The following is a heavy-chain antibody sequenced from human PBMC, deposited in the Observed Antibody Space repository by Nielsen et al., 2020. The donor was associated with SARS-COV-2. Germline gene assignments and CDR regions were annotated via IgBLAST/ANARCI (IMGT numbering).Heavy chain of an antibody. CDR1: GFTFSSYA. Sequence: GGSLRLSCAASGFTFSSYAMHWVRQAPGKGLEWVAVISYDGSNKYYADSVKGRFTIYRDNSKNTLYLQMNSLRAEDTALYYCAKDGQWELPGYFDYWGQGTLVTVSS. CDR2: ISYDGSNK. D-gene: IGHD1-26*01. J-gene: IGHJ4*02. CDR3: AKDGQWELPGYFDY. V-gene: IGHV3-30-3*01.